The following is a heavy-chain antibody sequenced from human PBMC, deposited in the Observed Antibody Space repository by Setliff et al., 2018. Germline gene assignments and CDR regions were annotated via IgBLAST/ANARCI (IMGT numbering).Heavy chain of an antibody. J-gene: IGHJ5*02. CDR2: ISGSGGST. CDR1: GFTFSSYA. D-gene: IGHD3-3*01. Sequence: PGGSLRLSCAASGFTFSSYAMSWVRQAPGKRLEWVSAISGSGGSTYYADSVKGRFTISRDNSKNTLYLQMNSLRAEDTAVYYCAKRNGNVEWLFSVLDVDPPPWFDPWGQGTLVTVSS. V-gene: IGHV3-23*01. CDR3: AKRNGNVEWLFSVLDVDPPPWFDP.